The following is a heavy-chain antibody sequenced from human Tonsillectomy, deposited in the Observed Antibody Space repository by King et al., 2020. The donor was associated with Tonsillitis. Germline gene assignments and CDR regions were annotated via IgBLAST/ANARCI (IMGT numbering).Heavy chain of an antibody. J-gene: IGHJ4*02. CDR2: INAGNGNT. Sequence: QLVQSGAEVKKPGASVKVSCKASGYTFPTYALHWVRQAPGQRLEWMGWINAGNGNTKYSQKFQGRVTITRDTSASTAYMVLSSLRSEDTAMYYCASGISCLTQNDYLGQATVVSGSS. CDR3: ASGISCLTQNDY. CDR1: GYTFPTYA. D-gene: IGHD6-13*01. V-gene: IGHV1-3*01.